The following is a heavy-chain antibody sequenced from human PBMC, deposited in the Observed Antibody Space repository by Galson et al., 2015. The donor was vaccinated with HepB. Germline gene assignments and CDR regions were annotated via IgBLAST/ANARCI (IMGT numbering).Heavy chain of an antibody. J-gene: IGHJ4*02. Sequence: SLRLSCAASGFTFGDYAMSWFRQAPGKGLEWVGFIRSKAYGGTTEYAASVKGRFTISRDDSKSIAYLQMNSLKTEDTAVYYCTRLRVVGLPGPEDEIEFDYWGQGTLVTVSS. CDR2: IRSKAYGGTT. V-gene: IGHV3-49*03. CDR1: GFTFGDYA. D-gene: IGHD1-26*01. CDR3: TRLRVVGLPGPEDEIEFDY.